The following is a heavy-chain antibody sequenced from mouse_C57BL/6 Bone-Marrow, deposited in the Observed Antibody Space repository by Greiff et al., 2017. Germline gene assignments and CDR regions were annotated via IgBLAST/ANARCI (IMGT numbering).Heavy chain of an antibody. J-gene: IGHJ1*03. V-gene: IGHV1-80*01. CDR3: ARDPTVVDWYFDV. D-gene: IGHD1-1*01. CDR2: IYPGDGDT. CDR1: GYAFSSYW. Sequence: QVQLKESGAELVKPGASVKISCKASGYAFSSYWMNWVKQRPGKGLEWIGQIYPGDGDTNYNGKFKGKATLTAEKSSSTAYMQLSSLTSEDSAVYFCARDPTVVDWYFDVWGTGTTVTVSS.